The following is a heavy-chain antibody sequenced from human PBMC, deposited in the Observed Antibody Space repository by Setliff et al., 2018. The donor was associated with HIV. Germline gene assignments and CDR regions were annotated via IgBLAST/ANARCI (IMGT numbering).Heavy chain of an antibody. J-gene: IGHJ6*03. CDR2: IYSSGST. V-gene: IGHV4-61*02. Sequence: SENLSLTCTVSGGSISSGSHYWNWVRQSAGKGLEWIGRIYSSGSTNYNPSLNSRVSISVDTSKNQFSLKLNSVTAADTAVYFCARDKGGTYDGMYYYYYMDVWGKGTTVTVSS. CDR3: ARDKGGTYDGMYYYYYMDV. CDR1: GGSISSGSHY. D-gene: IGHD1-26*01.